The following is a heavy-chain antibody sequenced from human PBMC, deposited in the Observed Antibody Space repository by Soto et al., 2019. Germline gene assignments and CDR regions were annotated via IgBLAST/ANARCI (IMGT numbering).Heavy chain of an antibody. CDR3: ARRYGYYFDY. CDR1: GGTISSWY. CDR2: IYYSGST. Sequence: PSETLSLTCTVSGGTISSWYWSWIRQPPGKGLEWIGYIYYSGSTNCNPSLKSRVTISVDTSKNQFSLKLSSVTAADTAVYYCARRYGYYFDYWGQGTMVTVSS. J-gene: IGHJ4*03. V-gene: IGHV4-59*08. D-gene: IGHD4-17*01.